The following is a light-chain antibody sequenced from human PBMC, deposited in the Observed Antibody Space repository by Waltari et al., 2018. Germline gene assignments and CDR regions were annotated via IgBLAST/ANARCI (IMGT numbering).Light chain of an antibody. J-gene: IGKJ2*01. CDR1: QSVLYNSNNNNY. V-gene: IGKV4-1*01. CDR3: QQYYSTPYT. Sequence: PDSLAVSLGERATINCKSSQSVLYNSNNNNYLAWYQQKPGQPPKLVIYWASTRESGVPDRFSGSGSGTDFTLTISSLQAEDVAFYYCQQYYSTPYTFGQGTKLEIK. CDR2: WAS.